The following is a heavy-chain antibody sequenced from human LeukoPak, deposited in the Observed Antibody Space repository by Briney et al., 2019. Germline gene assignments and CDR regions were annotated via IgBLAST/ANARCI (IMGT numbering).Heavy chain of an antibody. D-gene: IGHD3-22*01. Sequence: GASVKVSCEASGYTFTSYGISWVRQAPGQGLEWMGWISAYNGNTNYAQKLQGRVTMTTDTSTSTAYMELRSLRSDGTAVYYCARDCPYYYDSSGYCILHYWGQGTLVTVSS. V-gene: IGHV1-18*01. CDR1: GYTFTSYG. CDR2: ISAYNGNT. J-gene: IGHJ4*02. CDR3: ARDCPYYYDSSGYCILHY.